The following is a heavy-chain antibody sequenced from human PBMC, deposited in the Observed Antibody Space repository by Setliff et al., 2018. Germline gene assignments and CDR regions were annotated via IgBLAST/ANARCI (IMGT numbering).Heavy chain of an antibody. J-gene: IGHJ4*02. CDR3: VRGLQAGSWEPYYFDS. CDR1: GGSFSGYV. V-gene: IGHV4-34*01. CDR2: INHAGRT. Sequence: PSETLSLTCAVYGGSFSGYVWTFIRQSPGKGLEWIGEINHAGRTNYNPSLGSRVSILVDTSKNQFSPKLTSATVADTAVYYCVRGLQAGSWEPYYFDSWGRGTLVTVSS. D-gene: IGHD3-10*01.